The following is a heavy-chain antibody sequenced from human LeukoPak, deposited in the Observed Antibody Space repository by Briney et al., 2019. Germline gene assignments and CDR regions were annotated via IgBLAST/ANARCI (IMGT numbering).Heavy chain of an antibody. CDR1: GGSFSGYY. D-gene: IGHD3-9*01. J-gene: IGHJ6*02. CDR2: INHSGST. V-gene: IGHV4-34*01. Sequence: KPSETLSLTCAVYGGSFSGYYWSWIRQPPGKGLEWIGEINHSGSTNYNPFLKSRVTISVDTSKNQFSLKLSSVTAADTAVYYCARSGVLRYFDWLLSADYYYYGMDVWGQGTTVTVSS. CDR3: ARSGVLRYFDWLLSADYYYYGMDV.